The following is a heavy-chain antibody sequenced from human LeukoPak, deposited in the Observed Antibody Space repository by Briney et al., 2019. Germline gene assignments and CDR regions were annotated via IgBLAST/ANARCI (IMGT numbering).Heavy chain of an antibody. CDR2: IYSDGIST. CDR3: AKDHGSGWLDY. V-gene: IGHV3-74*01. D-gene: IGHD6-19*01. J-gene: IGHJ4*02. CDR1: GFTFSSYW. Sequence: GGSLRLSCAASGFTFSSYWMHWVRQAPGKGLVWVSRIYSDGISTSYADSVKGRFTISRDNAKNSLYLQMNSLRVEDTAVYYCAKDHGSGWLDYWGQGTLVTVSS.